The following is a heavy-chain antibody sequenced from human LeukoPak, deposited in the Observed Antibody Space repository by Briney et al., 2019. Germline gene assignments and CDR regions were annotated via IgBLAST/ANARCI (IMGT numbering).Heavy chain of an antibody. CDR3: ARPAQDSFGPYSDYVCFDL. J-gene: IGHJ2*01. V-gene: IGHV3-21*01. Sequence: PGGSLRLSCEASTFTFSDYSMNWVRQAPGKGLEWVSSISSSSSYIYYADSVKGRLTISRDHAKNSLYLQMNSLRAEDTAVYYCARPAQDSFGPYSDYVCFDLWGRGTLVTVSS. CDR1: TFTFSDYS. CDR2: ISSSSSYI. D-gene: IGHD5-12*01.